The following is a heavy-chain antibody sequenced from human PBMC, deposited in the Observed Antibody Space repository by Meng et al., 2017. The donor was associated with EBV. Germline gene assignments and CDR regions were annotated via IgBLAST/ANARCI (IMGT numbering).Heavy chain of an antibody. CDR2: LIPMSGAP. J-gene: IGHJ4*02. CDR1: GGPFRSDA. D-gene: IGHD3-10*01. V-gene: IGHV1-69*01. Sequence: QGGGGQDGAEVKRPGSSVKISCKTSGGPFRSDAVSWVRQGPGQGLEWLGGLIPMSGAPHYAQKFQDRVTITADEYTRTHYMELSSLRSDDTAMYYCASESGRGFTPDFWGQGTLVTVSS. CDR3: ASESGRGFTPDF.